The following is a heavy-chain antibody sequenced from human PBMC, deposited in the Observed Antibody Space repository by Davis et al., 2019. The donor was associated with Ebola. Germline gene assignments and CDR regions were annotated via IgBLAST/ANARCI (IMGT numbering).Heavy chain of an antibody. J-gene: IGHJ4*02. D-gene: IGHD3-9*01. V-gene: IGHV1-46*01. CDR1: GYTFTSYY. CDR3: ASGLTGGPLDY. Sequence: ASVKVSCKASGYTFTSYYMHWVRQAPGQGLEWMGIINPSGGSTSYAQKFQGRVTMTRDTSISTAYMELSRLRSDDTAVYYCASGLTGGPLDYWGQGTLVTVSS. CDR2: INPSGGST.